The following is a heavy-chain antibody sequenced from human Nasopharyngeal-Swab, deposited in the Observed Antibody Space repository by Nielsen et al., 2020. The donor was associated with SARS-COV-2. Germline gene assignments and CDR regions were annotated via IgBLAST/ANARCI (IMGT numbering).Heavy chain of an antibody. D-gene: IGHD2-15*01. CDR1: GFTFSDSA. CDR3: TRCGGGCYSGRDY. Sequence: GKSLKISCAASGFTFSDSAIHWVRQASGKGLEWVGRIRSKGNTYATAYAASVKGRFIIFRDDPTNTAYLQRNSLKTEDTAVYYCTRCGGGCYSGRDYWGQGTLVTVSS. CDR2: IRSKGNTYAT. V-gene: IGHV3-73*01. J-gene: IGHJ4*02.